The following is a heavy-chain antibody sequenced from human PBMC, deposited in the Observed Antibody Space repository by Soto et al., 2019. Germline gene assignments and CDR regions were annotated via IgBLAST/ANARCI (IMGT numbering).Heavy chain of an antibody. CDR2: ISGSGGST. CDR1: GFTFSSYA. J-gene: IGHJ6*02. V-gene: IGHV3-23*01. CDR3: AKSGFLEWLPLDV. Sequence: LRLSCAASGFTFSSYAMSWVRQAPGKGLEWVSAISGSGGSTYYADSVKGRFTISRDNSKNTLYLQMNSLRAEDTAVYYCAKSGFLEWLPLDVWGQGTTVTVSS. D-gene: IGHD3-3*01.